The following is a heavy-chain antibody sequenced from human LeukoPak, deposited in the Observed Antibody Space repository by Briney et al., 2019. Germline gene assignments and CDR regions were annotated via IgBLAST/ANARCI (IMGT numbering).Heavy chain of an antibody. Sequence: PGGSLRLSCAASGFTFGSYAMSWVRQAPGKGLEWVSTIGDSARSTYYADSVKGRFTISRDNSKNTLYLQMNGLRAEDTAIYYCAKDSSRPGDHGRSWGQGTLVTVSS. V-gene: IGHV3-23*01. CDR2: IGDSARST. CDR3: AKDSSRPGDHGRS. CDR1: GFTFGSYA. J-gene: IGHJ5*02. D-gene: IGHD2-21*01.